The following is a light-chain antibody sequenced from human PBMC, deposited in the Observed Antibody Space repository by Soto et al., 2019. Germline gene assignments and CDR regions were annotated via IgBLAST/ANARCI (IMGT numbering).Light chain of an antibody. Sequence: IEITQSPSSLSVSVGDRVTITCRASQSIGGFLNWYQQKLGKAPKLLIYAASSLQSGVPSRFSGSGSGTDFTLTISSLQPEDFATYYCQQSYSTPLTFGGGTKVHIK. J-gene: IGKJ4*01. CDR1: QSIGGF. V-gene: IGKV1-39*01. CDR3: QQSYSTPLT. CDR2: AAS.